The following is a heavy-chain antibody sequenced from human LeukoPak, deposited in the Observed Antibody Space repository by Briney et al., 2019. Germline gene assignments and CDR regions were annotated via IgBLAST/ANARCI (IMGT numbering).Heavy chain of an antibody. V-gene: IGHV3-74*01. J-gene: IGHJ4*02. CDR1: GFTFSSDW. CDR3: ARSNQADDY. D-gene: IGHD1-14*01. CDR2: INTGGSSI. Sequence: PVRALRLSCAASGFTFSSDWMHCVRQGPGKGLVWVARINTGGSSITYADSVKGRFTISRDNAKNTLYLQMDSLRAEDTGVYYCARSNQADDYWGQGTLVTVSS.